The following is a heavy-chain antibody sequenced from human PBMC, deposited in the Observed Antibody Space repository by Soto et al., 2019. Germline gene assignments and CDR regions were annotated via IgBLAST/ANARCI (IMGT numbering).Heavy chain of an antibody. CDR2: ITSDGKSK. D-gene: IGHD2-21*02. CDR3: ARESGDWPLNWFDP. J-gene: IGHJ5*02. CDR1: GFNSSNHW. Sequence: GGSLNISYASSGFNSSNHWLHWVRQRPAEGLVWVSRITSDGKSKAYAESVKGRFAISRDNAKNTLYLQMNGLTAEDTAVYYCARESGDWPLNWFDPWGHGTLVTVSS. V-gene: IGHV3-74*01.